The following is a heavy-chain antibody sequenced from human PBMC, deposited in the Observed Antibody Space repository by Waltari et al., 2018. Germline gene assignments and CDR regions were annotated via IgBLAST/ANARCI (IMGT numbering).Heavy chain of an antibody. Sequence: QVQLQESGPGLVKPSGTLSLTCAVSGGSISSSNWWSWVRQPPGKGLEWIGEIYHSGSTNYSPSLKSRVTISVDKSKNQFSLKLSSVTAADTAVYYCARLSSTSPVVQLGDAFDIWGQGTMVTVSS. J-gene: IGHJ3*02. D-gene: IGHD2-2*01. CDR2: IYHSGST. V-gene: IGHV4-4*02. CDR3: ARLSSTSPVVQLGDAFDI. CDR1: GGSISSSNW.